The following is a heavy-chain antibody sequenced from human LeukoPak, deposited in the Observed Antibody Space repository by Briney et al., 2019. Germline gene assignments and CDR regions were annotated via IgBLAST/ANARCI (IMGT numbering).Heavy chain of an antibody. D-gene: IGHD3-22*01. V-gene: IGHV3-23*01. CDR2: ISGAGGTT. CDR1: GFTFSTFD. CDR3: AKASDFDSSGFPIDVFDF. Sequence: GGSLRLSCAASGFTFSTFDMSWVRQAPGKGLQWVSTISGAGGTTLFADSVKGRFSISRDNSNNKVFLQMNSLRVEDTAVYYCAKASDFDSSGFPIDVFDFWGQGLLVSVTS. J-gene: IGHJ4*02.